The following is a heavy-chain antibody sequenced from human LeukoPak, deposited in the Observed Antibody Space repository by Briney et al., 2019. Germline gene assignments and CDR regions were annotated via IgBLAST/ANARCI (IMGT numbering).Heavy chain of an antibody. Sequence: PGGSLRVSCAASGFTFSSYAMSWVRQAPEKGLEWVSAISGSGGSTYYADSVKGRFTISRDNSKNTPYLQMNSLRAEDTAVYYCAKVKDIVATPFDYWGQGTLVTVSS. CDR3: AKVKDIVATPFDY. J-gene: IGHJ4*02. CDR2: ISGSGGST. D-gene: IGHD5-12*01. CDR1: GFTFSSYA. V-gene: IGHV3-23*01.